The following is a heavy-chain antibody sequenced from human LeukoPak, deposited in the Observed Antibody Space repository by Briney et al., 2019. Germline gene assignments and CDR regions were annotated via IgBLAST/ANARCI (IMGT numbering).Heavy chain of an antibody. D-gene: IGHD3-22*01. J-gene: IGHJ4*02. CDR3: ARHYYDSSGPFDY. Sequence: SETLSLTCTVSGGSISSYYWSWIRQPPRKGLEWIGYIYYSGSTNYNPSLKSRVTISVDTSKNQFSLKLSSVTAADTAVYYCARHYYDSSGPFDYWGQGTLVTVSS. V-gene: IGHV4-59*08. CDR2: IYYSGST. CDR1: GGSISSYY.